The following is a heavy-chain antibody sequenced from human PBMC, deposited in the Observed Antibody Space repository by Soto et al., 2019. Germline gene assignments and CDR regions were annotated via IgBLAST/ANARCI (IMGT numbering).Heavy chain of an antibody. J-gene: IGHJ5*02. V-gene: IGHV1-18*01. CDR2: ISAYNGNT. Sequence: ASVKVSCKASGYTFTSYGISWVRQAPGQGLEWMGWISAYNGNTNYAQKLQGRVTMTTDTSTSTAYMELRSLRSDDTAVYYCARSYYYDSSGLFGPWGQGTLVTVSS. D-gene: IGHD3-22*01. CDR1: GYTFTSYG. CDR3: ARSYYYDSSGLFGP.